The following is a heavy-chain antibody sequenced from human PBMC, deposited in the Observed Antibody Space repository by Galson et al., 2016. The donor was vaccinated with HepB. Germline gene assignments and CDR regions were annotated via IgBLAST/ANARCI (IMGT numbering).Heavy chain of an antibody. V-gene: IGHV1-69*13. CDR2: IILMFGKV. D-gene: IGHD3-22*01. Sequence: SVKVSCKAAGGTFSNYAISWVRQAPGQGLEWMGTIILMFGKVNFAQKFQGRVTITADESMGTAYMDLSSLRSDDTAVYYCGGCHYYDSSGYPLDIWGQGTMVTVSS. CDR1: GGTFSNYA. J-gene: IGHJ3*02. CDR3: GGCHYYDSSGYPLDI.